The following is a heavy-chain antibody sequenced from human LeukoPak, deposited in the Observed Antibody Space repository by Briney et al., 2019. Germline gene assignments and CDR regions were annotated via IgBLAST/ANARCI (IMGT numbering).Heavy chain of an antibody. J-gene: IGHJ6*03. V-gene: IGHV1-24*01. Sequence: ASVKVSCKVSGYTLTELSVHWVRQAPGKGLEWMGGFDSEDGETIYAQKFQGRVTMTEDTSTDTAYMELGSLRSEDTAVYYCARGPDYYGSGRQGDYYYYYMDVWGKGTTVTVSS. CDR1: GYTLTELS. CDR3: ARGPDYYGSGRQGDYYYYYMDV. D-gene: IGHD3-10*01. CDR2: FDSEDGET.